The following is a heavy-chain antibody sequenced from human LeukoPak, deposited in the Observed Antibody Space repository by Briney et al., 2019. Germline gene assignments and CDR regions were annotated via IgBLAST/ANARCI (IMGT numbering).Heavy chain of an antibody. CDR1: GFTFSDYY. Sequence: PGGSLRLSCAASGFTFSDYYMSWLRQVPGKGLEGVPYICRSGTTIHYADSVKGRFTISWDNAKKSLYLQMKSLRGEDAAVYYCAKSPADIWGQGTMVTVSS. CDR2: ICRSGTTI. J-gene: IGHJ3*02. V-gene: IGHV3-11*01. CDR3: AKSPADI.